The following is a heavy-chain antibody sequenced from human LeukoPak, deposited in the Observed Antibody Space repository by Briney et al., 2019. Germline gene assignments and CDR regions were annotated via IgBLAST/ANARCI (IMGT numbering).Heavy chain of an antibody. Sequence: PSQTLSLTCTVSGGSISSGSYYWSWIRQPAGKGLEWIGRIYTSGSTNYNPSLKSRVTISVDTSKNQFSLKLSSVTAADTAVYFCARPVPCSSSSCSDAFDIWGQGTMVTVSS. D-gene: IGHD2-2*01. CDR1: GGSISSGSYY. V-gene: IGHV4-61*02. CDR2: IYTSGST. CDR3: ARPVPCSSSSCSDAFDI. J-gene: IGHJ3*02.